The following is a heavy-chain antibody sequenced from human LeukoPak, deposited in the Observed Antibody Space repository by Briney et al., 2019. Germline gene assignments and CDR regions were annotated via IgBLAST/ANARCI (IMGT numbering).Heavy chain of an antibody. CDR3: ARSNPYYYDSSGYSNWFDP. CDR2: ISSSSSYI. Sequence: PGGSLRLSCAASGFTFSSYSMNWVRQAPGKGLEWVSSISSSSSYIYYADSVKGRFTISRDNAKNSLYLQMNSLRAEDTAVYYCARSNPYYYDSSGYSNWFDPWGQGTLVTVSS. V-gene: IGHV3-21*01. D-gene: IGHD3-22*01. CDR1: GFTFSSYS. J-gene: IGHJ5*02.